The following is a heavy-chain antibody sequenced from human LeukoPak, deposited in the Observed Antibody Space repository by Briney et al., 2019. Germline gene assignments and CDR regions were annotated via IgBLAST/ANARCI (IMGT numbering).Heavy chain of an antibody. J-gene: IGHJ4*02. Sequence: ASVKVSCKASGGTFSSYAISWVRQAPGQGLEWMGGIIPIFGTANYAQKFQGRVTITADKSTSTAYMELSSLRSEGTAVYYCARVGGYEKYYFDYWGQGTLVTVSS. CDR2: IIPIFGTA. CDR3: ARVGGYEKYYFDY. D-gene: IGHD5-12*01. V-gene: IGHV1-69*06. CDR1: GGTFSSYA.